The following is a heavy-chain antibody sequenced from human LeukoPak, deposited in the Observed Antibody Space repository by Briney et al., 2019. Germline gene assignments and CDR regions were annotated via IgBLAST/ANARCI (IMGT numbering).Heavy chain of an antibody. CDR1: GFTFTTYA. Sequence: PGRSLRLSCAASGFTFTTYAIHWVRQAPGKGLEWVAFIRYDGSNKYYADSVKGRFTISRDNSKNTLYLQMNSLRAEDTAVYYCAKDYDSSGYLLDYWGQGTLVTVSS. D-gene: IGHD3-22*01. V-gene: IGHV3-30*02. J-gene: IGHJ4*02. CDR3: AKDYDSSGYLLDY. CDR2: IRYDGSNK.